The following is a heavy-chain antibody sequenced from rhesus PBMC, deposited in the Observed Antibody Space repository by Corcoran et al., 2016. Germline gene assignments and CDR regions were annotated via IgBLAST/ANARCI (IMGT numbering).Heavy chain of an antibody. CDR3: TRGRYYSGTVPMDV. V-gene: IGHV4-80*01. CDR2: INGNSGST. D-gene: IGHD3-16*01. Sequence: QVQLQESGPGLVKPSETLSLTCAASGVSISGYSCSWIRQPPRKGLEWLGEINGNSGSTYYNPSLKSRVTISKDASKDQFSLKLTSVTAADTAVYYCTRGRYYSGTVPMDVWGRGVLVTVSS. J-gene: IGHJ5-2*02. CDR1: GVSISGYS.